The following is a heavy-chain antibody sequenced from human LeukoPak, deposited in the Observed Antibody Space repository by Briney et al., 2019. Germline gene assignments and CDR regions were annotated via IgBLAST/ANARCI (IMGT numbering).Heavy chain of an antibody. CDR1: GYSISSGYY. Sequence: SETLSLTCAVSGYSISSGYYWGWIRQPPGKGLEWIGSIYHSGSTYYNPSLKSRVTISVDTSKNQFSLELSSVTAADTAVYYCARILRAVAGTKDYWGQGTLVTVSS. V-gene: IGHV4-38-2*01. CDR2: IYHSGST. D-gene: IGHD6-19*01. J-gene: IGHJ4*02. CDR3: ARILRAVAGTKDY.